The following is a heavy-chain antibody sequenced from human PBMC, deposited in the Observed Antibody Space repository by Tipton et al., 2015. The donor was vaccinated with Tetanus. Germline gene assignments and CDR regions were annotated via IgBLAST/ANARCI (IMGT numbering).Heavy chain of an antibody. V-gene: IGHV4-34*01. J-gene: IGHJ4*02. Sequence: TLSLTCAVYGGSFSGYYWSWIRQPPGKGLEWIGEINHSGSTNYNPSLKSRVAISVDTSKNQFSLKLSSVTAADTAVYYCARVWYSSSWAFDYWGQGTLVTVSS. CDR2: INHSGST. CDR3: ARVWYSSSWAFDY. CDR1: GGSFSGYY. D-gene: IGHD6-13*01.